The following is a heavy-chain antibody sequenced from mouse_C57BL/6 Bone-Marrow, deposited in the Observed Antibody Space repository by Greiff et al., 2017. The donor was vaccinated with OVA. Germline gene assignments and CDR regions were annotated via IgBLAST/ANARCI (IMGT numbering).Heavy chain of an antibody. CDR1: GYTFTSYW. D-gene: IGHD2-2*01. V-gene: IGHV1-64*01. CDR2: IHPNSGST. Sequence: QVQLQQPGAELVKPGASVKLSCKASGYTFTSYWMHWVKQRPGQGLEWIGMIHPNSGSTNYNEKFKSKATLTVDKSSSTAYMQLSSLTSEDSAVYYCARRGDYGYYFDYWGQGTTLTVSS. J-gene: IGHJ2*01. CDR3: ARRGDYGYYFDY.